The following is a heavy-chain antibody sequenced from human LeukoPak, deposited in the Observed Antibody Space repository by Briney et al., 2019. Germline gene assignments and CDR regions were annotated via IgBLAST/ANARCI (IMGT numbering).Heavy chain of an antibody. CDR3: ARKSGSDAFDI. CDR1: GFTFSSYS. V-gene: IGHV3-21*04. D-gene: IGHD5-12*01. CDR2: ISSSSSYI. J-gene: IGHJ3*02. Sequence: PGGSLRLSCAASGFTFSSYSMNWVRQAPGKGLEWVSSISSSSSYIYYADSVKGRFTISRDSAKNSLYLQMNSLRAEDTALYHCARKSGSDAFDIWGQGTMVTVSS.